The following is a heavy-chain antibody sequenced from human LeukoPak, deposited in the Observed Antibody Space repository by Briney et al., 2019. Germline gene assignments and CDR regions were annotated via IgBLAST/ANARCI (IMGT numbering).Heavy chain of an antibody. CDR2: ISGDGGRT. CDR3: VTALLRLNDAFDI. D-gene: IGHD1-26*01. V-gene: IGHV3-43*02. CDR1: GFTFDDYG. J-gene: IGHJ3*02. Sequence: PGGSLILSCAASGFTFDDYGMHWVRQAPGKGLEWVSLISGDGGRTFYEDSVKGRFTISRDNSKNSLYLQMNSLRAEDTALYYCVTALLRLNDAFDIWGQGTMVTVSS.